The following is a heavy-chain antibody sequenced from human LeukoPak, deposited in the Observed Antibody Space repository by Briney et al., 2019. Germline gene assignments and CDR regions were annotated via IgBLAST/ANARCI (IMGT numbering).Heavy chain of an antibody. Sequence: GRSPRLSCAASGFTFSSYAMHWVRQAPGKGLEWVAVISYDGSNKYYADSVKGRFTISRDNSKNTLYLQMNSLRAEDTAVYYCAHTSVAVISQNYFDYWGQGTLVTVSS. J-gene: IGHJ4*02. D-gene: IGHD3-22*01. CDR3: AHTSVAVISQNYFDY. CDR2: ISYDGSNK. V-gene: IGHV3-30*04. CDR1: GFTFSSYA.